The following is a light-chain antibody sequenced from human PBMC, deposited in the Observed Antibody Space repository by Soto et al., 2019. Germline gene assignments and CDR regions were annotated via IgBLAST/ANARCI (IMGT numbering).Light chain of an antibody. Sequence: DVVMTQSPLSLPVTLGQPASISCRSSLSLVYSDGNTYLNWFQQRPGQSPRRLIYKVSNRDSGVPDRFSGSGSGTDFTLKISRVEAEDVGVYYCMQGTHWRWTFGQGTKVEIK. CDR2: KVS. V-gene: IGKV2-30*01. J-gene: IGKJ1*01. CDR3: MQGTHWRWT. CDR1: LSLVYSDGNTY.